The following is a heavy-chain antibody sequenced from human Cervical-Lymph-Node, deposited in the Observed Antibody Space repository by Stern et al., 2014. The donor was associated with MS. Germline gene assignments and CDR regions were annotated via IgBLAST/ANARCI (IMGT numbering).Heavy chain of an antibody. CDR3: TKGRGSVNRGLDALDI. D-gene: IGHD3-10*01. V-gene: IGHV3-30*18. CDR1: VFTFSTYG. Sequence: VQLVESGGGAVQPGRSLRLSCAASVFTFSTYGMHWVRQAPGGGLEWAATTSYDGSNKYYADSVKGRFTISRDNSKNTLYLHMNSLRAEDTAVYYCTKGRGSVNRGLDALDIWGQGTMVTVSS. J-gene: IGHJ3*02. CDR2: TSYDGSNK.